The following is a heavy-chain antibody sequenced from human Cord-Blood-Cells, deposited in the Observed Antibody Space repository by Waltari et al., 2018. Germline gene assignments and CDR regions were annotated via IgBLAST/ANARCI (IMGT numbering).Heavy chain of an antibody. J-gene: IGHJ3*02. CDR3: AKDFSSI. D-gene: IGHD6-13*01. Sequence: QVQLVESGGGVVQPGRSLRLSCAASGFTFSSYGMHWVRQAPGKWLEWVAVISYDGSNKYYADSVKGRFTISRDNSKNTLYLQMNSLRAEDTAVYYCAKDFSSIWGQGTMVTVSS. CDR1: GFTFSSYG. CDR2: ISYDGSNK. V-gene: IGHV3-30*18.